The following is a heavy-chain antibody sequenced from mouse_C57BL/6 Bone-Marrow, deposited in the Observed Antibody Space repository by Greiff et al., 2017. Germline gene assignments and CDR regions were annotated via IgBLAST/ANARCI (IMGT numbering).Heavy chain of an antibody. D-gene: IGHD2-4*01. Sequence: VKLMESGAELVKPGASVKMSCKASGYTFTTYPIEWMKQNHGKSLEWIGNFHPYNDDTKYNEKFKGKATLTVEKSSSTVYLELSRITSDDSAVYYCAKGDYDGCYWYFDVWGTGTTVTVSS. V-gene: IGHV1-47*01. CDR3: AKGDYDGCYWYFDV. J-gene: IGHJ1*03. CDR1: GYTFTTYP. CDR2: FHPYNDDT.